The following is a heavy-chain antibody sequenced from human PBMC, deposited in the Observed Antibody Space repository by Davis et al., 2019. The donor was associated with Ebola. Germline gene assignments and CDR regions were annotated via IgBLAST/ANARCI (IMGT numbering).Heavy chain of an antibody. CDR3: AKDPSTYYYDSSGSRRLYYYGMDV. V-gene: IGHV3-23*01. D-gene: IGHD3-22*01. CDR1: GFTFSSYA. CDR2: ISDSGGST. J-gene: IGHJ6*02. Sequence: GESLKISCAASGFTFSSYAMSWVRQAPGKGREWVSAISDSGGSTYYADSVKGRFTISRDNSKNMLYLQMNSLRAEDTAVYYCAKDPSTYYYDSSGSRRLYYYGMDVWGQGTTVTVSS.